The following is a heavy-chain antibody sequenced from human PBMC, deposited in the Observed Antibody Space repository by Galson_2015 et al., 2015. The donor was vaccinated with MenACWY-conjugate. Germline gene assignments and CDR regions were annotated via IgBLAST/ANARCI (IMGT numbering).Heavy chain of an antibody. Sequence: SLRLSCAASGFSVSSEYMSWVRQAPGKGLEWFSIIYRGGKTFYADSVQGRFIISRDNSKNTLYLQMNSLTAEDTAVYYCARESGDSSGHPSSWGQGTLVTVSS. CDR3: ARESGDSSGHPSS. J-gene: IGHJ5*02. D-gene: IGHD3-22*01. V-gene: IGHV3-53*01. CDR1: GFSVSSEY. CDR2: IYRGGKT.